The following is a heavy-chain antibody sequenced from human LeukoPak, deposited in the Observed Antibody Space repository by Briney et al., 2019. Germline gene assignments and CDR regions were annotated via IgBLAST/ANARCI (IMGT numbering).Heavy chain of an antibody. CDR3: ARDVLAAGATGTFDI. D-gene: IGHD1-14*01. Sequence: GGSLRLPCAASGFTFSSYWMSWVRQAPGKGLEWVANIKQDGSEKYYVDSVKGRFTISRDNAKNSLYLQMNSLRAEDTAVYYCARDVLAAGATGTFDIWGQGTMVTVSS. CDR2: IKQDGSEK. J-gene: IGHJ3*02. CDR1: GFTFSSYW. V-gene: IGHV3-7*01.